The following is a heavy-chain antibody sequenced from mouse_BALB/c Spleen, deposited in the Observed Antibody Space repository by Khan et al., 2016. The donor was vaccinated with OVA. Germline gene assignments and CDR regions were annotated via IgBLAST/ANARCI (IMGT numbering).Heavy chain of an antibody. V-gene: IGHV5-6*01. Sequence: EVELVESGGDLVKPGGSLKLSCAASGFTFSSYSMSWVRQTPDKRLEWVASISSGGDYTYYPDSVKGRFTISRDNAKNTLYLQMSDLKTEDTAMXCCADHLSWYFACWGQGTTVTVSA. CDR3: ADHLSWYFAC. CDR2: ISSGGDYT. D-gene: IGHD1-1*02. CDR1: GFTFSSYS. J-gene: IGHJ3*01.